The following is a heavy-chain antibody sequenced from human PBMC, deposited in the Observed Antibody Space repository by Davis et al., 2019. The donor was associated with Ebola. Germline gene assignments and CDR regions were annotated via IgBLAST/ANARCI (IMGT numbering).Heavy chain of an antibody. Sequence: ASVKVSCKASGYTFTSYYMHWVRQAPGQGLEWMGIINPSGGSTSYAQKFQGRVTMTRDTSTSTAYMELSSLRSEDTAVYYCARDRRFLEWLTYYYGMDVWGQGTTVTVSS. CDR1: GYTFTSYY. D-gene: IGHD3-3*01. CDR3: ARDRRFLEWLTYYYGMDV. V-gene: IGHV1-46*01. J-gene: IGHJ6*02. CDR2: INPSGGST.